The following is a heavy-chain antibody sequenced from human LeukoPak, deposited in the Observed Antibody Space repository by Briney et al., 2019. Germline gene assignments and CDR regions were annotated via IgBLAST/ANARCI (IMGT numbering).Heavy chain of an antibody. J-gene: IGHJ4*02. V-gene: IGHV3-33*01. CDR1: GFTFSSYG. CDR3: TRTLTPGYSSSSSKYY. D-gene: IGHD6-6*01. Sequence: AGGSLRLSCAASGFTFSSYGMHWVRQAPGKGLEWVAVIWYDGSNKYYADSVKGRFTISRDNSKNTLYLQMNSLRAEDTAVYYCTRTLTPGYSSSSSKYYWGQGTLVTVSS. CDR2: IWYDGSNK.